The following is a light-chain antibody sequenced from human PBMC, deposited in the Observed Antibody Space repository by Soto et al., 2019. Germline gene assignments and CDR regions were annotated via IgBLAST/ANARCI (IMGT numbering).Light chain of an antibody. Sequence: EVVMTQSPVTLSVSPGERATLSCRASQNLSRNLAWYQQQPGQAPRLLIFYASTRATGIPARFSGSGSGTDFTLTISSLQSEDFAVYFCQQCDKWPHTFGQGTKLEIK. CDR1: QNLSRN. V-gene: IGKV3-15*01. CDR2: YAS. CDR3: QQCDKWPHT. J-gene: IGKJ2*01.